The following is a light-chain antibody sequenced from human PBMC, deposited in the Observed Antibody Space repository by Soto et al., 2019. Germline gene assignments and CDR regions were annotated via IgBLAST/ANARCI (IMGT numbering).Light chain of an antibody. CDR2: WAS. V-gene: IGKV4-1*01. J-gene: IGKJ4*01. CDR1: QSVLYSSNNKNY. Sequence: DIVMTQSPDSLAVSLGERATINCKSSQSVLYSSNNKNYLAWYQQKPGQPPKLLIYWASTRESGVPDRFSGSGSGTDFTLSISSLQAEDVGVYYCQQYYSTPLSFGGWTKVEIK. CDR3: QQYYSTPLS.